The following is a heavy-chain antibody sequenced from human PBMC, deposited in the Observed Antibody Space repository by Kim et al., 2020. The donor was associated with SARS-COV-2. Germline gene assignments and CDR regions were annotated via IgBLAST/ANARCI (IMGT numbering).Heavy chain of an antibody. CDR1: GFTFSSYE. CDR3: ARVSYDYVWGSFDY. CDR2: ISSSGSTI. J-gene: IGHJ4*02. Sequence: GGSLRLSCAASGFTFSSYEMNWVRQAPGKGLEWVSYISSSGSTIYYADSVKGRFTISRDDAKNSLYLQMNSLRAEDTAVYYCARVSYDYVWGSFDYWGQGTLGTASS. D-gene: IGHD3-16*01. V-gene: IGHV3-48*03.